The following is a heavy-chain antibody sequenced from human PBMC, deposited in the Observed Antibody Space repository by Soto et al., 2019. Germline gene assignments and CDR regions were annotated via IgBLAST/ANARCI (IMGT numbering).Heavy chain of an antibody. CDR2: IIPIFGTA. Sequence: QVQLVQSGAEVKKPGSSVKVSCKASGGTFSSYAISWVRQAPGQGLEWMGGIIPIFGTANYAQKFQGRVTITADESTSTAYMELSSLSSEDTAVYYCARGGRDGYKSGVPFDLWGRGTLVTVSS. V-gene: IGHV1-69*01. D-gene: IGHD5-12*01. CDR3: ARGGRDGYKSGVPFDL. J-gene: IGHJ2*01. CDR1: GGTFSSYA.